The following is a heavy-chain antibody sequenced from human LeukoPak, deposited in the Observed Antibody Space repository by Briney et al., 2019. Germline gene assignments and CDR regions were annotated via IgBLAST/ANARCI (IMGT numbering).Heavy chain of an antibody. CDR3: ARVPYYDFWSGYGY. CDR2: INPNSGGT. V-gene: IGHV1-2*02. Sequence: ASVKVSCKASGYTLTGYYMHWVRQAPGQGLEWMGWINPNSGGTNYAQKFQGRVTMTRDTSISTAYMELSRLRSDDTAVYYCARVPYYDFWSGYGYWGQGTLVTVSS. D-gene: IGHD3-3*01. CDR1: GYTLTGYY. J-gene: IGHJ4*02.